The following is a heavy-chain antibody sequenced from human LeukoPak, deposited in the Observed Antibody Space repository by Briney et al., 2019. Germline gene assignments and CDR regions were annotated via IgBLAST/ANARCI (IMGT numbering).Heavy chain of an antibody. CDR2: INSDGSST. V-gene: IGHV3-74*01. Sequence: GGSLRLSCAASGFTFSSYWMHWVRQAPGKGLVWVSRINSDGSSTSYADSVKGRFTISRDNAKNTLYLQMNSLRAEDTAVYYCASGGGSVAAWRWGQGTLVTVSS. CDR1: GFTFSSYW. CDR3: ASGGGSVAAWR. J-gene: IGHJ4*02. D-gene: IGHD2-15*01.